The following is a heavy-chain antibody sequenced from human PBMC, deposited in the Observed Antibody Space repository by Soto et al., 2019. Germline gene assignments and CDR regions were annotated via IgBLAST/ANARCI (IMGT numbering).Heavy chain of an antibody. Sequence: QVQLVQSGAEVKKPGSSVKVSCKASGGTFSSYTISWVRQAPGQGLEWMGRIIPILGIANYAQKFQGRVTITADNSTSTAYMELSSLRSEDTAVYYCARGGADYDFWSPNEGLGGWFDPWGQGTLVTVSS. D-gene: IGHD3-3*01. J-gene: IGHJ5*02. CDR3: ARGGADYDFWSPNEGLGGWFDP. CDR1: GGTFSSYT. V-gene: IGHV1-69*02. CDR2: IIPILGIA.